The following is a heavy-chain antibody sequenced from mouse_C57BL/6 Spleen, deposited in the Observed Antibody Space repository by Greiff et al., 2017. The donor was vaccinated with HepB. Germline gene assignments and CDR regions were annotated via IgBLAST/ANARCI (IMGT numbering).Heavy chain of an antibody. CDR2: IDPSDSET. CDR3: ARHYGSSYYAMDY. CDR1: GYTFTSYW. V-gene: IGHV1-52*01. Sequence: QVQLQQPGAELVRPGSSVKLSCKASGYTFTSYWMHWVKQRPIQGLEWIGNIDPSDSETHYNQKFKDKATLTVDKSSSTAYMQLSSLTSEDSVVYYCARHYGSSYYAMDYWGQGTSVTVSS. J-gene: IGHJ4*01. D-gene: IGHD1-1*01.